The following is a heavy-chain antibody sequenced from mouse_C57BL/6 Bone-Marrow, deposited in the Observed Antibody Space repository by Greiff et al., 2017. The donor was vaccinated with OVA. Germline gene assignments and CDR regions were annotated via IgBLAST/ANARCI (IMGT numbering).Heavy chain of an antibody. CDR2: INSDGGST. CDR3: ARHYDYAWFAY. D-gene: IGHD2-4*01. Sequence: EVKLMETGGGLVQPGESLKLSCESNEYEFPSHDMSWVRKTPEKRLELVATINSDGGSTYYPDTMERRFIISRDNTKKTLYLQMSSLRSEDTALYYCARHYDYAWFAYWGQGTLVTVSA. CDR1: EYEFPSHD. V-gene: IGHV5-2*01. J-gene: IGHJ3*01.